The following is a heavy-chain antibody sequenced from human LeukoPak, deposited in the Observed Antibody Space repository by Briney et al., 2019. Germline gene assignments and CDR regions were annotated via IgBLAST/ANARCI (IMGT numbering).Heavy chain of an antibody. V-gene: IGHV1-18*01. CDR3: ARDRGVVAPAAGGVDY. CDR1: GYTFTSYG. CDR2: ISAYNGNT. J-gene: IGHJ4*02. D-gene: IGHD2-2*01. Sequence: GASVKVSCKASGYTFTSYGISWVRQAPGQGLEWMGWISAYNGNTNYAQKLQGRVTMTTDTSTSTAYMELRSLRSDDTAVYYCARDRGVVAPAAGGVDYWGQGTLVTVSS.